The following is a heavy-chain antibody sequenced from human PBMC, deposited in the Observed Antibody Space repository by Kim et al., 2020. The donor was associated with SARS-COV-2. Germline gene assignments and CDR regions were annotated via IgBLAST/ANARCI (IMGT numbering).Heavy chain of an antibody. Sequence: SETLSLTCTVSGDSISRSNFYWAWIRQPPGKGPEWIGSVHNSGTTYYNQSLQSRVTIFVDTSRDQFYLMLNSVTAADTAVYYCARDGDDTTSWDYYFDY. CDR3: ARDGDDTTSWDYYFDY. CDR2: VHNSGTT. CDR1: GDSISRSNFY. D-gene: IGHD2-2*01. J-gene: IGHJ4*01. V-gene: IGHV4-39*07.